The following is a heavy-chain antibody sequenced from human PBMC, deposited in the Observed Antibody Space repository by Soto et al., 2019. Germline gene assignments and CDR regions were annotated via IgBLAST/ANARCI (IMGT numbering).Heavy chain of an antibody. V-gene: IGHV1-69*01. J-gene: IGHJ4*02. CDR2: IIPIFTRT. D-gene: IGHD2-15*01. CDR1: GGTFSTSS. CDR3: ARDVVRSTAGDS. Sequence: QLQLVQSGTEVKEPGSSVKVSCKASGGTFSTSSFVWVRQGPGQGLEWMGGIIPIFTRTNFAQKFQGRVTFSADESTRTTYMELRSLTSEDPAIYYCARDVVRSTAGDSWGKGTMVTVSS.